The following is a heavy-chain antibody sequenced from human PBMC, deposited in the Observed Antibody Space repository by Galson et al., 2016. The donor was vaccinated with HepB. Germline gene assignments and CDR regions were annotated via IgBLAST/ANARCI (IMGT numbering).Heavy chain of an antibody. J-gene: IGHJ6*02. CDR2: ISGGGDT. D-gene: IGHD1-7*01. V-gene: IGHV3-53*01. CDR3: ARDRYWNYGPYYYAMDV. Sequence: SLRLSCAASGFTVISYYMSWVRQAPGKGLEWVSGISGGGDTDYTDSVKGRFTISRDHSKNTMDLQMNSLRAEDTAVYYCARDRYWNYGPYYYAMDVWGQGTTVTVSS. CDR1: GFTVISYY.